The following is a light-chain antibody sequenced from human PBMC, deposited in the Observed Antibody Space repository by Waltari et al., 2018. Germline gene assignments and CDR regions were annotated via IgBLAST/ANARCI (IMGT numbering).Light chain of an antibody. Sequence: QSRLQGDGKTFLVWYLQRPGQSPQLLIELGSYRASGVPERFSASGSGTYFTLKISRVEAADVGMYYCMQALKNPLTVGGGTKVEI. V-gene: IGKV2-28*01. CDR1: QSRLQGDGKTF. CDR3: MQALKNPLT. J-gene: IGKJ4*01. CDR2: LGS.